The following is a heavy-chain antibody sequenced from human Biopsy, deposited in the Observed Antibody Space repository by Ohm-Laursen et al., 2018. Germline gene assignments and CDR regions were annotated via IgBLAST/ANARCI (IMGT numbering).Heavy chain of an antibody. Sequence: GASVKVSCNAPEGTFSNYGVNWVRQAPGQGLEWPGGNIPILGTGNYAQKFQDRVTVAADTSTSTATMELRSLRSDDTAVYYCATKLTGYFHHWGQGTLVIVSS. CDR2: NIPILGTG. CDR3: ATKLTGYFHH. V-gene: IGHV1-69*06. CDR1: EGTFSNYG. J-gene: IGHJ1*01. D-gene: IGHD3-9*01.